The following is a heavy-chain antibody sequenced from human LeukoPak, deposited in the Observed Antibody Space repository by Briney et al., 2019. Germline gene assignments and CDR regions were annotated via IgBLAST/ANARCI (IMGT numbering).Heavy chain of an antibody. J-gene: IGHJ4*02. CDR3: ARDPYSSGWADY. D-gene: IGHD6-19*01. V-gene: IGHV1-18*01. Sequence: ASVKVSCKASGYTLSTYGVSWVRQAPGQGLEWMGWISAYIGNTNYAQKLQGRVTMTTDTSTSTAYMELRSLRSDDTAVYYCARDPYSSGWADYWGQGTLVTVSS. CDR1: GYTLSTYG. CDR2: ISAYIGNT.